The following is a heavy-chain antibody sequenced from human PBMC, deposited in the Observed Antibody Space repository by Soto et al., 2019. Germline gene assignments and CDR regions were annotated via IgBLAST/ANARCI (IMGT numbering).Heavy chain of an antibody. CDR3: ARDNGDLPYKYYFDY. CDR2: IYYSGST. CDR1: GVSISSYY. Sequence: PSETLSLTCTVSGVSISSYYWSWIRQPPGKGLEWIGYIYYSGSTNYNPSLKSRVTISVDTSKNQFSLKLSSVTAADTAVYYCARDNGDLPYKYYFDYWGQGTLVTVSS. J-gene: IGHJ4*02. V-gene: IGHV4-59*01. D-gene: IGHD4-17*01.